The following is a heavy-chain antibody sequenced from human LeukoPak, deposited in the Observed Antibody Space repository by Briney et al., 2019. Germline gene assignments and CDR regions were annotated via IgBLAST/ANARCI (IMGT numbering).Heavy chain of an antibody. CDR3: AGTARDFYCSSTSCSLFDY. CDR1: GYTFTSYA. D-gene: IGHD2-2*01. V-gene: IGHV1-3*01. J-gene: IGHJ4*02. Sequence: ASVKVSCKASGYTFTSYAMHWVRQAPGQRLEWMGWINAGNGNTKYSQKFQGRVTITRDTSASTAYMELSSLRSEDTAVYYCAGTARDFYCSSTSCSLFDYWGQGTLVTVSS. CDR2: INAGNGNT.